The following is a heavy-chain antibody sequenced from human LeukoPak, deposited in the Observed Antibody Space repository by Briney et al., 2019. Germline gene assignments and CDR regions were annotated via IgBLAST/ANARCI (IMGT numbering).Heavy chain of an antibody. CDR2: ISSSSSYI. J-gene: IGHJ4*02. V-gene: IGHV3-21*01. D-gene: IGHD6-6*01. CDR1: GFTFTTYG. CDR3: ARARWRPVEYSSSWSPFDY. Sequence: PGRTLRLSCAASGFTFTTYGLNWVRQAPGKGLEWVSSISSSSSYIYYADSVKGRFTISRDNAKNSLYLQMNSLRAEDTAVYYCARARWRPVEYSSSWSPFDYWGQGTLVTVSS.